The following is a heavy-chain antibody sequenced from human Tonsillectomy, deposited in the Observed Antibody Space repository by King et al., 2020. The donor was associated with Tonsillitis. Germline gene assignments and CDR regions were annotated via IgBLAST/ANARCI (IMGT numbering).Heavy chain of an antibody. V-gene: IGHV4-30-4*01. Sequence: QVQLQESGPGLVKPSQTLSLTCTVSGGSISSGDYYWSWIRQPPGKGLEWIGYIYYSGSTHYNPSLKSRVTISLDTSKNHFSLKLTSVTAADTAVYYCAREEILAAEGVKWFDPWGQGTLVTVSS. J-gene: IGHJ5*02. D-gene: IGHD6-13*01. CDR3: AREEILAAEGVKWFDP. CDR1: GGSISSGDYY. CDR2: IYYSGST.